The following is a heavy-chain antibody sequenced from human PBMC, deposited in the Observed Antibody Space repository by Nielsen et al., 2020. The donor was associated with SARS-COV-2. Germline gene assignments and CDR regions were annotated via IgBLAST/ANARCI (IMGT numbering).Heavy chain of an antibody. CDR3: ARDRDARGHIDY. D-gene: IGHD3-10*01. CDR2: ISSSSSTI. V-gene: IGHV3-48*02. J-gene: IGHJ4*02. Sequence: WIRQPPGKGLEWVSYISSSSSTIYYADSVKGRFTISRDNAKNSLYLQMNGLRDEDTAVYYCARDRDARGHIDYWGQGTLVTVSS.